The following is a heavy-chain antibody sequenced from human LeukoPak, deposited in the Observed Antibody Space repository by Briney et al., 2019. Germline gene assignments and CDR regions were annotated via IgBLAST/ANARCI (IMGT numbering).Heavy chain of an antibody. CDR3: ARDPYYYDSGSFAAFDI. J-gene: IGHJ3*02. Sequence: GGSLRLSCAASGFTFDDYAMHWVRQAPGKGLEWVSGISWNSGSIGYADSVKGRFTISRDNAKNSLYLQMNSLRAEDTAVYYCARDPYYYDSGSFAAFDIWGQGTMVTVSS. V-gene: IGHV3-9*01. CDR1: GFTFDDYA. D-gene: IGHD3-10*01. CDR2: ISWNSGSI.